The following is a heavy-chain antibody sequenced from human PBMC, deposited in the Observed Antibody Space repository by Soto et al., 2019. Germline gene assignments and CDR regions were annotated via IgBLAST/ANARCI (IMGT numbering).Heavy chain of an antibody. CDR1: GDTFNFYT. V-gene: IGHV1-69*02. J-gene: IGHJ4*02. CDR2: VNPILTMS. D-gene: IGHD3-10*01. Sequence: QVQLVQSGAEVRKPGSAVRVSCKASGDTFNFYTINWVRQAPGLGLEWMGRVNPILTMSNYARKFEGRVTITADKSTATAYMKLSRLRSEDTAIFYCATSYGSGYRAFDYWGQGALVTVSS. CDR3: ATSYGSGYRAFDY.